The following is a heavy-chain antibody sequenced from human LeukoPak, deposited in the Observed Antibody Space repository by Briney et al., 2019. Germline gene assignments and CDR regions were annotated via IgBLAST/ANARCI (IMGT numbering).Heavy chain of an antibody. J-gene: IGHJ4*02. D-gene: IGHD4-17*01. V-gene: IGHV3-21*01. Sequence: PGGSLRLSCAASGFTFSSYEMNWVRQAPGKGLEWVSSISSSSSYIYYADSVKGRFTISRDNAKNSLYLQMNSLRAEDTAVYYCARDHHDYGDYDYWGQGTLVTVSS. CDR2: ISSSSSYI. CDR1: GFTFSSYE. CDR3: ARDHHDYGDYDY.